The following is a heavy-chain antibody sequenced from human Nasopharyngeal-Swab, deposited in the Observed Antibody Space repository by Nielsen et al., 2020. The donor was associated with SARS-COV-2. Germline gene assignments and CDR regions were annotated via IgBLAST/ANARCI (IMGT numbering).Heavy chain of an antibody. CDR2: IIPIFGTA. D-gene: IGHD5-18*01. J-gene: IGHJ6*02. Sequence: WVRQAPGQGLEWMGGIIPIFGTANYAQKFQGRVTITADESTSTAYMELSSLRSEDTAVYYCARGGRTRIQLWQGPPYGMDVWGQGITVTVSS. CDR3: ARGGRTRIQLWQGPPYGMDV. V-gene: IGHV1-69*01.